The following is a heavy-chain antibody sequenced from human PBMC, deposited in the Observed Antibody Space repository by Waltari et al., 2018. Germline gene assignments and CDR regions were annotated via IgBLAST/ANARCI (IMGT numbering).Heavy chain of an antibody. CDR3: ANNEWGLPVS. Sequence: QVQLQESGPGLVKPSEDLSLTCTVPGYSIRSGYWWGWIRQPPGKGLEWIASIYYSGTIQYNPSLGSRATISADTSKNQFSLRLTSVTAADTAVYYCANNEWGLPVSWGQGTVVTVSS. V-gene: IGHV4-38-2*02. J-gene: IGHJ5*02. D-gene: IGHD1-26*01. CDR1: GYSIRSGYW. CDR2: IYYSGTI.